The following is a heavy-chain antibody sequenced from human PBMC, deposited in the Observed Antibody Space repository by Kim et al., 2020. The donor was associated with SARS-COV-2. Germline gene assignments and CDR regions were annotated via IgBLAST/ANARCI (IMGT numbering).Heavy chain of an antibody. CDR3: ARPPLFGPDPNDY. CDR2: ISSSGSTI. V-gene: IGHV3-11*01. CDR1: GFTFSDYY. J-gene: IGHJ4*02. D-gene: IGHD3-10*01. Sequence: GGSLRLSCAASGFTFSDYYMSWIRQAPGKGLEWVSYISSSGSTIYYADSVKGRFTISRDNAKNSLYLQMNSLRAEDTAVYYCARPPLFGPDPNDYWGQGTLVTVSS.